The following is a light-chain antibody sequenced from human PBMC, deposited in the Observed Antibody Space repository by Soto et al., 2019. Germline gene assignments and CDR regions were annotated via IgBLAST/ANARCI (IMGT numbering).Light chain of an antibody. CDR1: QGFSNY. CDR3: QKYNSAPWT. J-gene: IGKJ1*01. CDR2: AAS. V-gene: IGKV1-27*01. Sequence: DIPMTQSPSSLSASVGDRVTITCRATQGFSNYLAWYQQKPGKVPKLLIYAASTLQSGVPSRFSGSGSGTDFTLTISSLQPEDVATYYCQKYNSAPWTFGQGTKVEIK.